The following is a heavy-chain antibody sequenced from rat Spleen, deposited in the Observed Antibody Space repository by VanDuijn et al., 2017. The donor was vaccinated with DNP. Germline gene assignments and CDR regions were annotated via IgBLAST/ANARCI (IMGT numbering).Heavy chain of an antibody. J-gene: IGHJ2*01. V-gene: IGHV2-1*01. CDR3: TRDVPNYLDY. CDR1: GFSLTSNS. Sequence: QVQLKESGPGLVQPSQTLSLTCTVSGFSLTSNSVHWVRQPPGKGLEWVGAIWSGGGTDYNSALKSRLSISRDTSKSQVFLKMNSLQTEDTAIYFCTRDVPNYLDYWGQGIMVTVSS. CDR2: IWSGGGT.